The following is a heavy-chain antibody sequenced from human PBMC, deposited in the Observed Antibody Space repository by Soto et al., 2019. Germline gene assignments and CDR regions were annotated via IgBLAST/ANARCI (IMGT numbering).Heavy chain of an antibody. Sequence: QVQLVQSGAEVKKPGASVKVSCKASGYTFTSYYMHWVRQAPGQGLEWMGIINPSGGSTSYAQKFQGRLTMTRDTSTSTVYMELSSLRSEDTAVYYCARGGYSYGYIEHDAFDIWGQGTMVTVSS. D-gene: IGHD5-18*01. CDR1: GYTFTSYY. V-gene: IGHV1-46*03. J-gene: IGHJ3*02. CDR3: ARGGYSYGYIEHDAFDI. CDR2: INPSGGST.